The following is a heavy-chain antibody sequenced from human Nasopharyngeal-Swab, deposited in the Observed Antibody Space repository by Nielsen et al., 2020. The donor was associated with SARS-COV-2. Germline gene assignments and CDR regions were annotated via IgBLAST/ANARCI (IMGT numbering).Heavy chain of an antibody. J-gene: IGHJ4*02. V-gene: IGHV2-70*01. CDR2: IDWDDDK. D-gene: IGHD3-10*01. Sequence: PGKALEWLALIDWDDDKYYSTSLKTRLTISKDNSKNQVVLTMTNMDPVDTATYYCARILVGRYYGSGSYYYFDYWGQGTLVTVSS. CDR3: ARILVGRYYGSGSYYYFDY.